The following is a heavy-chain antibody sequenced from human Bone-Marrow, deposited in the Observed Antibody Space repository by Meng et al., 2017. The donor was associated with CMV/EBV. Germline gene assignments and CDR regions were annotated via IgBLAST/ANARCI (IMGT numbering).Heavy chain of an antibody. J-gene: IGHJ5*02. Sequence: GGSLRLSCAASGFTFSSYWMSWVRQAPGKGLEWVANIKQDGSEKYYVDSVKGRFTISRDNAKNSLYLQMNSLRAEDTAVYYCAREGGYCSSTSCYGDWFDPWGQGTRVTVSS. V-gene: IGHV3-7*01. CDR3: AREGGYCSSTSCYGDWFDP. CDR2: IKQDGSEK. D-gene: IGHD2-2*01. CDR1: GFTFSSYW.